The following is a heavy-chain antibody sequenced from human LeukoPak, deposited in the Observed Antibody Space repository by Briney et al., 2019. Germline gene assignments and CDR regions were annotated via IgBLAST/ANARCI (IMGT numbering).Heavy chain of an antibody. CDR3: STTYYFDSSGRLWDY. J-gene: IGHJ4*02. CDR2: IKSKTDGGTT. CDR1: GFTFSNAW. D-gene: IGHD3-22*01. V-gene: IGHV3-15*01. Sequence: GGSLTLSCAASGFTFSNAWMSWVRQAPGTGLEWVGRIKSKTDGGTTDYAAPVKGRFTISRDDSKNTLYLQMSSLKTEDTAVYYCSTTYYFDSSGRLWDYWGQGTLVTVSS.